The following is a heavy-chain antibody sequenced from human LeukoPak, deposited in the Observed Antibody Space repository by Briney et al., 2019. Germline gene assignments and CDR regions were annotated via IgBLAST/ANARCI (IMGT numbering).Heavy chain of an antibody. CDR3: ASGKETSMAQGY. Sequence: GGSLRLSCAVSGFTVSSNYMTWVRQAPGMGLEWVSVIYSGGGIYYADSVKGRFTISRDISKNTVDLQLNSLRAEDTAVYYCASGKETSMAQGYWGQGTLVTVSS. CDR1: GFTVSSNY. V-gene: IGHV3-53*01. D-gene: IGHD5-18*01. CDR2: IYSGGGI. J-gene: IGHJ4*02.